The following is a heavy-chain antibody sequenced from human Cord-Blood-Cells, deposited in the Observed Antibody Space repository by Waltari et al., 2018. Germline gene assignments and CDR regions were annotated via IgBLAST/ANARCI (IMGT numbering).Heavy chain of an antibody. CDR1: GGFISSYQ. CDR3: ARGFGYDSSGYYSNWFDP. CDR2: IYTSGST. V-gene: IGHV4-4*07. Sequence: QVQLQESGPGLVKPSEPLSLTCTVSGGFISSYQCIWIRPPAGKGLEWIGRIYTSGSTNYNPSLKSRVTMSVDTSKNQCSLKLSSVTAADTAVYYCARGFGYDSSGYYSNWFDPWGQGTLVTVSS. J-gene: IGHJ5*02. D-gene: IGHD3-22*01.